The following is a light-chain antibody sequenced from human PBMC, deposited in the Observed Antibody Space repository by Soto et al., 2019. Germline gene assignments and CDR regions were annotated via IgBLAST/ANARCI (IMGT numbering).Light chain of an antibody. J-gene: IGLJ3*02. CDR2: GNR. CDR1: SSNLGAGYD. V-gene: IGLV1-40*01. CDR3: AAWDDSLNGPV. Sequence: QSVLTQPPSVSGAPGQRVTISCTGNSSNLGAGYDVHWYQQLPGAAPKLVIFGNRNRPSGVPDRFSGSKSDTSASLAISGLQSQDEADYYCAAWDDSLNGPVFGGGTQLTVL.